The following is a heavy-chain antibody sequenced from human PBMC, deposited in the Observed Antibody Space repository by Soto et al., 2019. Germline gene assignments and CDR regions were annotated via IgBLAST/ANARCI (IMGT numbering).Heavy chain of an antibody. J-gene: IGHJ4*02. V-gene: IGHV2-70*11. CDR1: GCSLSTQKTC. Sequence: ESGPTLGHPTQTLTLTCTVSGCSLSTQKTCITWIRKPPEKAQEWLARIDWDDEKHYSTSLETRLIISKDTSKNQVVLTMTNMDPVDTATYYCARMVIPGGLDYWGLGTLVTVSS. CDR3: ARMVIPGGLDY. CDR2: IDWDDEK. D-gene: IGHD2-8*02.